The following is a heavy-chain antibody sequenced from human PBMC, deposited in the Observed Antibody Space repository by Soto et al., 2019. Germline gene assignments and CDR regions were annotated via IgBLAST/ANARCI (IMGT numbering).Heavy chain of an antibody. CDR2: IYYSGST. D-gene: IGHD6-6*01. CDR3: ATLRFRSSLPFDY. Sequence: PSETLSLTCTVSGGSISSYYWSWIRQPPGKGLEWIGYIYYSGSTFYSPSLLSRVTISLDTSKNQFSLKLSSVTAADTGVYYCATLRFRSSLPFDYWGQGTLVTVSS. J-gene: IGHJ4*02. V-gene: IGHV4-59*01. CDR1: GGSISSYY.